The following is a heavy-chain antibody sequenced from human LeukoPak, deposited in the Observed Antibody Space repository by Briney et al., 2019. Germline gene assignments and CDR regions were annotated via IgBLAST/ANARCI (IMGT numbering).Heavy chain of an antibody. CDR2: INHSGST. J-gene: IGHJ6*03. D-gene: IGHD4/OR15-4a*01. Sequence: SETLSLTCAVYGGSFSGYYWSWIRQPPGKGLEWIGEINHSGSTNYNPSLKSRVTISVDTSKNQFSLKLSSVTAADTAVYYCARMRPWSPRGSHYMDVWGKGTTVTISS. V-gene: IGHV4-34*01. CDR1: GGSFSGYY. CDR3: ARMRPWSPRGSHYMDV.